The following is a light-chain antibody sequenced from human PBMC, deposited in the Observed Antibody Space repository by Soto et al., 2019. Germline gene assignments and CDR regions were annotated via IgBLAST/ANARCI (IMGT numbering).Light chain of an antibody. CDR3: RSYTTGTTYV. CDR1: SSDVGSYNR. V-gene: IGLV2-18*02. J-gene: IGLJ1*01. CDR2: EVS. Sequence: QSVLTQPPSVSGSPGQSVTISCTGTSSDVGSYNRVSWYQQPPGTAPKLMIYEVSNRPSGVPDRFSGSKSDNTASLTISGLQAEDEAEYYCRSYTTGTTYVFGTGTKVTVL.